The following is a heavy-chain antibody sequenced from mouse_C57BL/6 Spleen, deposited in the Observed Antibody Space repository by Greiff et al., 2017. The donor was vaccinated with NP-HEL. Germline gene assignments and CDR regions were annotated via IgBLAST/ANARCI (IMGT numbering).Heavy chain of an antibody. CDR2: IDPSDSYT. Sequence: VKLQESGAELVKPGASVKLSCKASGYTFTSYWMQWVKQRPGQGLEWIGEIDPSDSYTNYNQKFKGKATLTVDTSSSTAYMQLSSLTSEDSAVYYCARGYFDYWGQGTTLTVSS. V-gene: IGHV1-50*01. CDR1: GYTFTSYW. J-gene: IGHJ2*01. CDR3: ARGYFDY.